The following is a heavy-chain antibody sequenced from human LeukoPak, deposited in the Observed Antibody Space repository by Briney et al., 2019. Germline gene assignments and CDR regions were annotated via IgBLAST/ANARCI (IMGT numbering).Heavy chain of an antibody. CDR1: GFTFSRYG. Sequence: GGSLRLSCAASGFTFSRYGMHWVRQAPGKGLEWVAVTSSDGSNKHYADSVKGRFTISRDNSKNTLYLQMNSLRAEDTGVFYCAKERVSGDYVYYHYGMDVWGQGTTVTVS. D-gene: IGHD4-17*01. V-gene: IGHV3-30*18. CDR3: AKERVSGDYVYYHYGMDV. CDR2: TSSDGSNK. J-gene: IGHJ6*02.